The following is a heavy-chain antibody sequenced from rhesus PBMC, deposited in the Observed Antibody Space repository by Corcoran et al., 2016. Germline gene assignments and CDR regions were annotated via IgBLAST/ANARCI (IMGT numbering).Heavy chain of an antibody. Sequence: QLQLQESGPGLVEPSETLSLTCAVSGGSISSNYWSWIRQPRGKGLGWIGRISGSVVRTHYNPPLKIRVISVTDTSKNQSSLKRSFVIAADTAVYYCARSHSGIWTTGDAFYFCGQGLSVTVSA. CDR1: GGSISSNY. V-gene: IGHV4-173*01. CDR3: ARSHSGIWTTGDAFYF. CDR2: ISGSVVRT. D-gene: IGHD6-25*01. J-gene: IGHJ3*01.